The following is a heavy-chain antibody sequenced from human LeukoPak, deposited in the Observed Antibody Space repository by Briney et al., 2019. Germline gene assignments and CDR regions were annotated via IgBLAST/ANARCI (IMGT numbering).Heavy chain of an antibody. CDR1: GFTFSTYA. CDR3: AKTYYYDSSGYYSFPY. J-gene: IGHJ4*02. V-gene: IGHV3-23*01. D-gene: IGHD3-22*01. CDR2: ISSSGGNN. Sequence: GGSLRLSCAASGFTFSTYAMIWVRQPPGKGLEWVSSISSSGGNNYYADSMKGRFTISRDNSKNTLYLQLNSLRVEDTAVYYCAKTYYYDSSGYYSFPYWGQGTLVTVSS.